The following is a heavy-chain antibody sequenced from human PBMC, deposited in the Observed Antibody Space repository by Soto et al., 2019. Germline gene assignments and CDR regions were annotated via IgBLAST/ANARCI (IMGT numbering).Heavy chain of an antibody. J-gene: IGHJ6*02. Sequence: ASVKVSCKASGYTFTSYYMHWVRQAPGQGLEWMGIINPSGGSTSYAQKFQGRVTMTRDTSTSTVYMELSSLRSEDTAVYYCAREWIFGVVIISNPSGEGDYYGMDVWGQGTTVTVSS. V-gene: IGHV1-46*01. D-gene: IGHD3-3*01. CDR2: INPSGGST. CDR3: AREWIFGVVIISNPSGEGDYYGMDV. CDR1: GYTFTSYY.